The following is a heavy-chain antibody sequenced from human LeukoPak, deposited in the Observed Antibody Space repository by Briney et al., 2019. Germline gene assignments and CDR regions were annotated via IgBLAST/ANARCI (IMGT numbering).Heavy chain of an antibody. CDR1: GFTFSSYA. CDR3: KVAAAGMGWFDP. CDR2: IGGSGGST. Sequence: GGSLRLSCAASGFTFSSYAMSWVRQAPGKGLEGGSAIGGSGGSTYYADSVKGRFTISRDNSKNTLYLQMNSLRAEDTAVYYCKVAAAGMGWFDPWGQGTLVTVSS. J-gene: IGHJ5*02. V-gene: IGHV3-23*01. D-gene: IGHD6-13*01.